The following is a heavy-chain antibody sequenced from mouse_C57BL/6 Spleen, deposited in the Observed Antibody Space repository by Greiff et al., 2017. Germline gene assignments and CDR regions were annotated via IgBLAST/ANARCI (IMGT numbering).Heavy chain of an antibody. CDR3: ASGAYYSNYEDY. CDR2: ISYDGSN. D-gene: IGHD2-5*01. CDR1: GYSITSGYY. Sequence: VQLKESGPGLVKPSQSLSLTCSVTGYSITSGYYWNWIRQFPGNKLEWMGYISYDGSNNYNPSLKNRISITRDTSKNQFFLKLNSVTTEDTATYYCASGAYYSNYEDYWGQGTTLTVSS. J-gene: IGHJ2*01. V-gene: IGHV3-6*01.